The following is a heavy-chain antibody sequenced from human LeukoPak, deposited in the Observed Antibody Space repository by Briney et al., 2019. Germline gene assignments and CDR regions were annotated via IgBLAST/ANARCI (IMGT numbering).Heavy chain of an antibody. Sequence: ASVKVSCKASGYTFTSYYMHWVRQAPGQGLEWMGIINPSGGSTRYAQKFQGRITMTRDTSTSTVYMELSSLRSEDTAVYYCARVIGTYYYDSSGYLDYWGQGTLVTVSS. CDR1: GYTFTSYY. CDR3: ARVIGTYYYDSSGYLDY. J-gene: IGHJ4*02. CDR2: INPSGGST. V-gene: IGHV1-46*01. D-gene: IGHD3-22*01.